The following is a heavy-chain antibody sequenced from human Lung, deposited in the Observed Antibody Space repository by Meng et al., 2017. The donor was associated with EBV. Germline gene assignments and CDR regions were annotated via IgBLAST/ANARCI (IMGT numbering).Heavy chain of an antibody. CDR2: IKSKTDGGTT. CDR1: GFPFSKAR. D-gene: IGHD3-9*01. Sequence: EVQLVESGGGLVKPVGSLRLSCAASGFPFSKARMSWVRQAPGKGLEWVGRIKSKTDGGTTDYAAPVKGRFTISRDDSKNTLYLKMNSLKTEDTAVYYCTTIHYFRSKEYWGQGTLVTVSS. V-gene: IGHV3-15*01. J-gene: IGHJ4*02. CDR3: TTIHYFRSKEY.